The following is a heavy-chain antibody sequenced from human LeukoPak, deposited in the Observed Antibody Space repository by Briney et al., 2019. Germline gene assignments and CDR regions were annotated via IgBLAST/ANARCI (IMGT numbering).Heavy chain of an antibody. D-gene: IGHD3-9*01. Sequence: SGPTLMNPTQTLTLTCTFSGFSLSTSGVGVGWIRQPPGKALEWLALIDWDDDKRYSPSLKSRLTITKDTSKNQVVLTMTNMDPVDTATYYCAHRRRYYDILTGYSKGRNWFDPWGQGTLVTVSS. J-gene: IGHJ5*02. CDR1: GFSLSTSGVG. CDR3: AHRRRYYDILTGYSKGRNWFDP. V-gene: IGHV2-5*02. CDR2: IDWDDDK.